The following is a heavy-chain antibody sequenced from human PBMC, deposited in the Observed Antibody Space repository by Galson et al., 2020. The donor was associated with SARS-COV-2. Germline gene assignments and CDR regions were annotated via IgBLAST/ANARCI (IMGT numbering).Heavy chain of an antibody. CDR2: IYPGDSDT. J-gene: IGHJ4*02. D-gene: IGHD5-12*01. CDR1: GYSFTSYW. Sequence: KVSCKGSGYSFTSYWIGWVHQMPGKGLEWMGIIYPGDSDTRYSPSFQGQVTISADKSISTAYLQWSSLKASDTAMYYCARHSTSYSGYDLWYFDDWGQGTLVTVSS. CDR3: ARHSTSYSGYDLWYFDD. V-gene: IGHV5-51*07.